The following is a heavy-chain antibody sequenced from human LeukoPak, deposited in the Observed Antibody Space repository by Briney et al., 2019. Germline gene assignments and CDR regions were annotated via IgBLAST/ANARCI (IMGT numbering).Heavy chain of an antibody. CDR3: AKDGCTNGVCYYFDY. J-gene: IGHJ4*02. V-gene: IGHV3-30*18. CDR1: GFTFSSYG. D-gene: IGHD2-8*01. Sequence: GRSLRLSCAASGFTFSSYGMRWVRQAPGKGLEWVAVISYDGSNKYYADSVKGRFTISRDNSKNTLYLQMNSLRAEDTAVYYCAKDGCTNGVCYYFDYWGQGTLVTVSS. CDR2: ISYDGSNK.